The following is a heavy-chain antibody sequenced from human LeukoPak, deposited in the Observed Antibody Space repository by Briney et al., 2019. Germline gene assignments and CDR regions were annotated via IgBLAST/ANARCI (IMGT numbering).Heavy chain of an antibody. V-gene: IGHV3-21*01. CDR3: ARFVRGYYDSSGYYYVGNYFDY. J-gene: IGHJ4*02. CDR1: GFTFDDYT. CDR2: ISSSSSYI. Sequence: GGSLRPSCAASGFTFDDYTMHWVRQAPGKGLEWVSSISSSSSYIYYADSVKGRFTISRDNAKNSLYLQMNSLRAEDTAVYYCARFVRGYYDSSGYYYVGNYFDYWGQGTLVTVSS. D-gene: IGHD3-22*01.